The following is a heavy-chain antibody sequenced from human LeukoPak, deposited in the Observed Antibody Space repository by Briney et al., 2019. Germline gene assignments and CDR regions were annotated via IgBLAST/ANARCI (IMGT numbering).Heavy chain of an antibody. CDR3: ATAGIAAAGTPFDY. V-gene: IGHV3-53*01. CDR1: GFTVSSNY. Sequence: GGSLRLSCAASGFTVSSNYMSWVRQAPGKGLEWVSVIYSGGSTYYADSVKGRFTISRDNSKNTLYLQMNSLRAEDTAVYYCATAGIAAAGTPFDYWGQGTLVTVSS. J-gene: IGHJ4*02. CDR2: IYSGGST. D-gene: IGHD6-13*01.